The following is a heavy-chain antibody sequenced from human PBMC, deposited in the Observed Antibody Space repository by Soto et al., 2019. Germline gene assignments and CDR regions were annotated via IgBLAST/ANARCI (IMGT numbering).Heavy chain of an antibody. Sequence: ASVKVSCKAPGYTFTNYGITWVRQAPGQGLEWMGWISAYIGDTHYTQRLQGRVTMTTDTSTSTAYMELRGLRSEDTAVYYCARYYDYIWGSSPDDAFDIWGQGTMVTVSS. D-gene: IGHD3-16*01. CDR1: GYTFTNYG. CDR3: ARYYDYIWGSSPDDAFDI. V-gene: IGHV1-18*01. J-gene: IGHJ3*02. CDR2: ISAYIGDT.